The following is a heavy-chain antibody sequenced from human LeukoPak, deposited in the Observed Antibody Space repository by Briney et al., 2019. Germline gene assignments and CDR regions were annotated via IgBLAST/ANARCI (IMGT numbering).Heavy chain of an antibody. J-gene: IGHJ4*02. CDR3: ARSHRNSTIFGVVITHYFDY. V-gene: IGHV4-34*01. D-gene: IGHD3-3*01. CDR1: GGSFSGYY. CDR2: INHSGST. Sequence: PSETLSLTCAVYGGSFSGYYWSWIRQPPGKRLEWIGEINHSGSTNYNPSLKSRFTISVDTSKNQFSLKLSSVTAADTAVYYCARSHRNSTIFGVVITHYFDYWGQGTLVTVSS.